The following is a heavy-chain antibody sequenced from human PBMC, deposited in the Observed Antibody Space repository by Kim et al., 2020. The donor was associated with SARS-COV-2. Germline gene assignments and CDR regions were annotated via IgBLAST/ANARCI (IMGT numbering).Heavy chain of an antibody. J-gene: IGHJ3*01. CDR3: TRGGFQHAYDV. D-gene: IGHD1-26*01. CDR1: GFSFSDHY. CDR2: IRKKSESYST. Sequence: GGSLRLSCVASGFSFSDHYMDWARQAPGKGLEWVGRIRKKSESYSTEYAASVKGRFTVSRDDSKSSLYLQMNGLKAEDAAVYFCTRGGFQHAYDVWGQGTVVTVSS. V-gene: IGHV3-72*01.